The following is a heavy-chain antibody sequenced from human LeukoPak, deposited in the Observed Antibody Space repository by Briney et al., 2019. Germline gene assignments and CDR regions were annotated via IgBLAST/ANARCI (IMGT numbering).Heavy chain of an antibody. V-gene: IGHV3-7*01. CDR2: IKQDGSEK. J-gene: IGHJ5*02. CDR3: ARGPSQLSENWFDP. CDR1: GFTFSSYW. Sequence: SGGSLRLSCAASGFTFSSYWMSWVRQAPGKGLEWVANIKQDGSEKYYVDSVKGRFTISRDNAKNSLYLQMNSLRAEDTAVYYCARGPSQLSENWFDPWGQGTLVTVSS. D-gene: IGHD1-1*01.